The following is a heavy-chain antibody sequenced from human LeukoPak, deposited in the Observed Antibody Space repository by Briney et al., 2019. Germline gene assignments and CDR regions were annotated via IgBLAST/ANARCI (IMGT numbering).Heavy chain of an antibody. Sequence: ATVKVSCKASGYPFIDYYLHWVRQAPGQGLEWMGCINPNTGDTNSAQNFQGRVIMTRDTSITTAYMELSRLKSDDTALYYCASKGAGHCYDASCMGSFDLWGQGTTVAVSS. D-gene: IGHD2-15*01. CDR2: INPNTGDT. CDR3: ASKGAGHCYDASCMGSFDL. CDR1: GYPFIDYY. V-gene: IGHV1-2*02. J-gene: IGHJ3*01.